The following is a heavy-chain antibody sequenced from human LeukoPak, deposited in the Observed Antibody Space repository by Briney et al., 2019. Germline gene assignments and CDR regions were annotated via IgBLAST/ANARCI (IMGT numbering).Heavy chain of an antibody. Sequence: TGGSLRLSCAASGFTFSRYAMTWVRQAPGKGLDWVSAISSSGGDAYYADSVKGRFTISRDNSKNTLSLQMNSLRPEDTALYYCAKGIGAYSYGFDYWGQGTLVTVSS. CDR3: AKGIGAYSYGFDY. CDR1: GFTFSRYA. D-gene: IGHD5-18*01. CDR2: ISSSGGDA. V-gene: IGHV3-23*01. J-gene: IGHJ4*02.